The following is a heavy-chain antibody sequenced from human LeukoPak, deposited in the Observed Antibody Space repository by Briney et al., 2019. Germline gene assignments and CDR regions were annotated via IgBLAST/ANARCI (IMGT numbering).Heavy chain of an antibody. V-gene: IGHV4-39*01. J-gene: IGHJ2*01. CDR3: ARVSESEWSFDL. Sequence: SETLSLTCTVSGGSVSSSSYYWGWIRQPPGKGLEWIGSIYYSGSTYYNPSLKSRVTISVDTSKNQFSLKLSSVTAADTAVYYCARVSESEWSFDLWGRGTLVTVSS. D-gene: IGHD1-14*01. CDR1: GGSVSSSSYY. CDR2: IYYSGST.